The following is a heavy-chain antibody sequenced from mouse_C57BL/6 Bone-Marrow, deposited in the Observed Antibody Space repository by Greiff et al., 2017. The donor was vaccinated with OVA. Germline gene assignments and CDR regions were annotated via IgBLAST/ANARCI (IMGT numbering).Heavy chain of an antibody. J-gene: IGHJ3*01. CDR3: ATVYGSSFAY. D-gene: IGHD1-1*01. CDR1: GFTFSDYG. Sequence: EVQLVESGGGLVKPGGSLKLSCAASGFTFSDYGMHWVRQAPEKGLEWVAYISSGSSTIYYADTVKGRFTISRDNAKNTLFLQMTSLRSEDTAMYYCATVYGSSFAYWGQGTLVTVSA. V-gene: IGHV5-17*01. CDR2: ISSGSSTI.